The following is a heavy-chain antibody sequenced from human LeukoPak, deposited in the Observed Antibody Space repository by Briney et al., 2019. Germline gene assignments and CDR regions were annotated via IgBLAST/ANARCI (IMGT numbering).Heavy chain of an antibody. V-gene: IGHV3-33*01. CDR1: GFTFTTYG. J-gene: IGHJ4*02. CDR2: IWYDGSNK. CDR3: ARDITMVRGVDY. D-gene: IGHD3-10*01. Sequence: GGSLRLSCAASGFTFTTYGMHWVRQAPGKGLEWVAVIWYDGSNKYYADPVKGRFIISRDNSKNTLDLQMNSLRAEDTAVYYCARDITMVRGVDYWGQGTLVTASS.